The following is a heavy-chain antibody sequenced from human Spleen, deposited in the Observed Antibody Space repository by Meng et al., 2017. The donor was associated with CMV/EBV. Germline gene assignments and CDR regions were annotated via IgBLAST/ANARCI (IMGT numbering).Heavy chain of an antibody. D-gene: IGHD3-3*01. CDR3: ARGGVVRPNLHYAMDV. Sequence: SETLSLRLSCAVHGGSFRGYSWSWIRQTPRKGLEWIGEVLHSGFTSYESSLKSRVTISADTSNNLFSLKLTSATAADTAVYYCARGGVVRPNLHYAMDVWGQGITVTVSS. J-gene: IGHJ6*02. CDR1: GGSFRGYS. V-gene: IGHV4-34*01. CDR2: VLHSGFT.